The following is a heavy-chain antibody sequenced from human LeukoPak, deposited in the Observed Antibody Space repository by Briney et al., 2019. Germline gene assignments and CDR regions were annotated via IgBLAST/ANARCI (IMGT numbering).Heavy chain of an antibody. CDR1: GFTFDDYT. CDR3: AREGGPRALDYYYGMDV. Sequence: GGSLRLSCAASGFTFDDYTMHWVRQAPGKGLEWVSPISWDGGSTYYADSVKGRFTISRDNSKNTLYLQMNSLRAEDTAVYYCAREGGPRALDYYYGMDVWGQGTTVTVSS. CDR2: ISWDGGST. J-gene: IGHJ6*02. D-gene: IGHD1-26*01. V-gene: IGHV3-43*01.